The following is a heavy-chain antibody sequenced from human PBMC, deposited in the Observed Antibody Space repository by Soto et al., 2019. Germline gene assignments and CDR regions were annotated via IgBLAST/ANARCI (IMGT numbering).Heavy chain of an antibody. Sequence: PSETLSLTCTVSGGSISSYYWSWIRQPPGKGLEWIEYTYNSGSTYYNPSLKSRVSMSVDTSKNQFSLNVSSVTAADTALYFCARQYTVTVSYFDYWGLGTLVTVSS. V-gene: IGHV4-59*04. J-gene: IGHJ4*02. CDR2: TYNSGST. CDR3: ARQYTVTVSYFDY. D-gene: IGHD4-17*01. CDR1: GGSISSYY.